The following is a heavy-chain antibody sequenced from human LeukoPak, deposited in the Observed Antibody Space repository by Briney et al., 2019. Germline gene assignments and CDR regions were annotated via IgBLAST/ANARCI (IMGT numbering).Heavy chain of an antibody. CDR1: GGSISSDKYY. J-gene: IGHJ3*02. Sequence: SQTLSLTCTVSGGSISSDKYYWSWIRQPPGKGLEWIGSIYYSGSTYYSPSLKSRVTISVDTSKNKFSLKLNSVTAADTAVYYCARPAYRGSYYDAFDIWGQGTMVTVSS. CDR3: ARPAYRGSYYDAFDI. CDR2: IYYSGST. V-gene: IGHV4-39*01. D-gene: IGHD1-26*01.